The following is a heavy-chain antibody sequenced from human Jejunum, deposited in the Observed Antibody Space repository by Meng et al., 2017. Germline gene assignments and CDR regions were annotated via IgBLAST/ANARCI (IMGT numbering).Heavy chain of an antibody. Sequence: GGSLRLSCAASGFTFSNYGMSWVRQAPGKGLEWVSIIGRAGDITYADSVKGRFTVSRDNSKNTLYLQMNSLRAEDTAFYYCAKDLGHSIDWPTPTNDDYWGQGTLVTVSS. D-gene: IGHD3-9*01. CDR2: IGRAGDIT. J-gene: IGHJ4*02. V-gene: IGHV3-23*01. CDR3: AKDLGHSIDWPTPTNDDY. CDR1: GFTFSNYG.